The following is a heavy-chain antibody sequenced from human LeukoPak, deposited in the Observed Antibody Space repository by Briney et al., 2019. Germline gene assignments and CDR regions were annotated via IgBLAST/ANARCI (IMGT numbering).Heavy chain of an antibody. Sequence: GGSLRLSCAASGFTFSSYGMHWVRQAPGKGLEWVAVIWYDGSTKYYADSVKGRFTISRDNSKNTLYLQMNSLRAEDTAVYYCAKESYYDFWSGYYIPADYYYGMDVWGQGTTVTVSS. J-gene: IGHJ6*02. D-gene: IGHD3-3*01. CDR1: GFTFSSYG. CDR3: AKESYYDFWSGYYIPADYYYGMDV. V-gene: IGHV3-33*06. CDR2: IWYDGSTK.